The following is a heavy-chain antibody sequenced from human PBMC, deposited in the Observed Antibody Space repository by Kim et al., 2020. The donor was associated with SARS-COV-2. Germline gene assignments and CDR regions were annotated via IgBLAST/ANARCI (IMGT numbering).Heavy chain of an antibody. Sequence: SVKVSCKASGGTFSSYAISWVRQAPGQGLEWMGGIIPIFGTANYAQKFQGRVTITADESTSTAYMELSSLRSEDTAVYYCARATSLYDFWSGPFDYWGQGTLVTVSS. CDR1: GGTFSSYA. CDR3: ARATSLYDFWSGPFDY. CDR2: IIPIFGTA. J-gene: IGHJ4*02. D-gene: IGHD3-3*01. V-gene: IGHV1-69*13.